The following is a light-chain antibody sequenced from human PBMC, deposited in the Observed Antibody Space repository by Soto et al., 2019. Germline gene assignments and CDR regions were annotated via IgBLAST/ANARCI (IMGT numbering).Light chain of an antibody. Sequence: EIVLTQSPDTLSLSPGERVTLSCRASQRISSGYYAWYQQRPGQAPRLLIYATSTRATGIPDRFTGTGSGTDCTLTIGRLEPEDFGVYYCQQYGSSPPYTFGQGTKLEIK. J-gene: IGKJ2*01. CDR3: QQYGSSPPYT. V-gene: IGKV3-20*01. CDR2: ATS. CDR1: QRISSGY.